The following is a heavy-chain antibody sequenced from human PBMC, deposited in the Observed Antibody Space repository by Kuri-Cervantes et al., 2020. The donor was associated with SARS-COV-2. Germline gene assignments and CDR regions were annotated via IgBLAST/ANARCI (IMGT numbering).Heavy chain of an antibody. J-gene: IGHJ3*02. D-gene: IGHD3-10*01. CDR1: EFTFSSYE. Sequence: GGSLRLSCVASEFTFSSYEMNWVRQAPGKGLEWVSYISNSGSSIYYADSVKGRFTISRDNAKNSLYLQMNTLRAEDTAVYYCARGSHYYGSGKDAFDIWGQGTMVTVSS. CDR2: ISNSGSSI. V-gene: IGHV3-48*03. CDR3: ARGSHYYGSGKDAFDI.